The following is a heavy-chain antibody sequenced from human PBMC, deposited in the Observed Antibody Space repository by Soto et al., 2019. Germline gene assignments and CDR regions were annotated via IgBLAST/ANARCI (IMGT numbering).Heavy chain of an antibody. V-gene: IGHV4-38-2*01. Sequence: SETLSLTCAVSGYSISSGYYWGWIRQPPGKGLEWVVSIYYSGSTYYNPSLKSRVTISVDTSKNQFSLKLSSVTAADTAVYYCARGPTLYCSSTSCPSIPLNWFDPWGQGTQVTVS. D-gene: IGHD2-2*01. CDR3: ARGPTLYCSSTSCPSIPLNWFDP. J-gene: IGHJ5*02. CDR1: GYSISSGYY. CDR2: IYYSGST.